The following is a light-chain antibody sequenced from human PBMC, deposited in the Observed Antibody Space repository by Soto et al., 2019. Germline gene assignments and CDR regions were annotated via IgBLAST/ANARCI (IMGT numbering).Light chain of an antibody. CDR3: QHYGHALWA. CDR1: QSVTSDY. J-gene: IGKJ1*01. V-gene: IGKV3-20*01. Sequence: EVVVTQSPGTLSLSPGERATLSCRASQSVTSDYLAWYQQKPGQSPRLLMSGASRRATGVPDRFSGSGSGTDFTLTISRLEPEDFAVYYCQHYGHALWAFGQGTKVEIK. CDR2: GAS.